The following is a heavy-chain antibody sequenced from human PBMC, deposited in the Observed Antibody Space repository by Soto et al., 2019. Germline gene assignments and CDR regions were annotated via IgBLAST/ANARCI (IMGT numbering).Heavy chain of an antibody. Sequence: QVQLVQSGAEVKKPGASVKVSCKASGYTFTSYYMHWVRQAPGQGLEWMGIINPSGGSTSYAQKFQGRVTMTRATSTSTVYMELSSLRSEDTAVYYCARLARDDMPFDYWGQGTLVTVSS. D-gene: IGHD3-9*01. CDR2: INPSGGST. V-gene: IGHV1-46*03. CDR1: GYTFTSYY. CDR3: ARLARDDMPFDY. J-gene: IGHJ4*02.